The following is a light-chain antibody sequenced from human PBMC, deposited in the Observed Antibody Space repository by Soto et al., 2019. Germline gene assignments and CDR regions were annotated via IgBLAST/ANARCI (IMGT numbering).Light chain of an antibody. CDR1: SSNIGAGYD. CDR2: GNS. Sequence: HSVLTQPPAVAGAPGQRVTISCTGSSSNIGAGYDVHLSQQLPGTAPKLLIYGNSNRPSGVPDRFSGSKSGTSASLAITGLQAEDEADYYCQSYDSSLSGSLFGGGTKLTVL. CDR3: QSYDSSLSGSL. V-gene: IGLV1-40*01. J-gene: IGLJ2*01.